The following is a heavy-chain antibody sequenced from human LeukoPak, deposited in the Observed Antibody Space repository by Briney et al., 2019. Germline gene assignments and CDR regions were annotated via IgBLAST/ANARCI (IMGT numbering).Heavy chain of an antibody. CDR3: ARVGSSGWYPYRPTDY. Sequence: PSETLSLTCAVYGGSFSGYYWSWIRQPPGKGLEWIGEINHSGSTNYNPSLKSRVTISVDTSKNQFSLELSSVTAADTAVYYCARVGSSGWYPYRPTDYWGQGTLVTVSS. CDR1: GGSFSGYY. J-gene: IGHJ4*02. V-gene: IGHV4-34*01. D-gene: IGHD6-19*01. CDR2: INHSGST.